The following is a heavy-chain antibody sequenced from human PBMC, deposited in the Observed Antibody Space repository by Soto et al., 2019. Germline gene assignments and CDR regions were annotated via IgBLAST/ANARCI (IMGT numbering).Heavy chain of an antibody. CDR2: IYDSGST. D-gene: IGHD2-2*01. Sequence: QVQLQESGPGLVKPSETLSLTCTVSGGSISNYYWSWIRQPPGKGLELIGYIYDSGSTVYNPTLKSRVTISLDMSKNQFSLRLSSVTAADTAVYYCARAFGSSMPSLYWGQGTLVTVSS. J-gene: IGHJ4*02. CDR1: GGSISNYY. CDR3: ARAFGSSMPSLY. V-gene: IGHV4-59*01.